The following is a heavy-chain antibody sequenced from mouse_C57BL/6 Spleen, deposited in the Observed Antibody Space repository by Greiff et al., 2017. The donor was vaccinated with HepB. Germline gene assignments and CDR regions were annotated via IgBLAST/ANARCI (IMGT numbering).Heavy chain of an antibody. V-gene: IGHV5-4*03. J-gene: IGHJ4*01. Sequence: EVKLVESGGGLVKPGGSLKLSCAASGFTFSSYAMSWVRQTPEKRLEWVATISDGGSYTYYPDNVKGRFTISRDNAKNNLYLQMSHLKSEDTAMYYCARPNYYGSRGYYAMDYWGQGTSVTVSS. D-gene: IGHD1-1*01. CDR3: ARPNYYGSRGYYAMDY. CDR2: ISDGGSYT. CDR1: GFTFSSYA.